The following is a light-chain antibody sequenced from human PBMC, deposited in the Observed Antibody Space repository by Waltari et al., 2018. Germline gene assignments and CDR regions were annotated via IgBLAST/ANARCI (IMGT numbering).Light chain of an antibody. CDR1: ENVNTY. V-gene: IGKV1-39*01. Sequence: DIQMTQSPSSLSASVGDRVTITCRASENVNTYLNWYQQKPGKAPNLLIYKASTLQSGVPSRFLGSGSGTDYTFTISSLQSEDVATYYCQHNYGTPLTFGGGTKVEIK. CDR2: KAS. J-gene: IGKJ4*01. CDR3: QHNYGTPLT.